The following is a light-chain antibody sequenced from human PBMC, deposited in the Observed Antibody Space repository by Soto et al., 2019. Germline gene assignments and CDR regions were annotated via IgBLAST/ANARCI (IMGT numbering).Light chain of an antibody. Sequence: EIVMTQSPATLSVSPGERATLSCRASQSVSSNLAWYQQKPGQAPRLLIYGASTRATGIPATFSGSGSGTDFTLTISSLQSEDFAIYYCQQYNTWPQTFGDGTKLEIK. CDR2: GAS. J-gene: IGKJ2*01. CDR3: QQYNTWPQT. CDR1: QSVSSN. V-gene: IGKV3-15*01.